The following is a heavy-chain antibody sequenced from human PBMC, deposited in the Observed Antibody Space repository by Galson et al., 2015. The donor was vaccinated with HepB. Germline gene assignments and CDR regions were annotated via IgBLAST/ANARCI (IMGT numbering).Heavy chain of an antibody. V-gene: IGHV3-30*04. CDR1: GFTFSSYA. CDR2: ISYDGSNK. D-gene: IGHD6-19*01. J-gene: IGHJ4*02. CDR3: ASPVSPGIAVAAEGNFDY. Sequence: SLRLSCAASGFTFSSYAMHWVRQAPGKGLEWVAVISYDGSNKYYADSVKGRFTISRDNSKNTLYLQMNSLRAEDTAVYYCASPVSPGIAVAAEGNFDYWGQGTLVTVSS.